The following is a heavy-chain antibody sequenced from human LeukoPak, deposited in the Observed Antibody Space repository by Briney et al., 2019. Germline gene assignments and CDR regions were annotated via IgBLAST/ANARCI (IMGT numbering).Heavy chain of an antibody. CDR3: ARDRATGELDY. Sequence: PGRSLRLSCAASGFTFSSYGMHCVRQAPGKGLEWVALIWYDGSNKFYADSVKGRFTISRDNSKNTLSLQMDSLRAEDTAVYYCARDRATGELDYWGQGTLVTVSS. CDR2: IWYDGSNK. J-gene: IGHJ4*02. D-gene: IGHD5-12*01. V-gene: IGHV3-33*01. CDR1: GFTFSSYG.